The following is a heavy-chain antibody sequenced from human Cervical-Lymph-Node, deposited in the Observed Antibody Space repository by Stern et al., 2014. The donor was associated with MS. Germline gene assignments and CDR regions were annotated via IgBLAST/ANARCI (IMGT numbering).Heavy chain of an antibody. CDR1: GGSISSSSYY. Sequence: QVQLQESGPGLVKPSETLSLTCTVSGGSISSSSYYWGWIRQPPGKGLEWIGSIYYSGSTYYNPSLKSRVTISVDTSKNQFSPKLSSVTAADTAVYYCAREMGFGAMEEYFQHWGQGTLVTVSS. CDR3: AREMGFGAMEEYFQH. V-gene: IGHV4-39*02. CDR2: IYYSGST. J-gene: IGHJ1*01. D-gene: IGHD5-18*01.